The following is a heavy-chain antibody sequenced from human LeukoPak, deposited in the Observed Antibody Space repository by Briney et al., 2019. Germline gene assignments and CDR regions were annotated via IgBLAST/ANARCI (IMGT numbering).Heavy chain of an antibody. Sequence: SETLSLTCTVSGGSISSYYWSWIRQPPGKGLEWIGYIYTSGSTNYNPSLKSRVTISVDTSKNQFSLKLSSVTVADTAVYYCARHGYYYDSSGYFDYWGQGTLVTVSS. CDR3: ARHGYYYDSSGYFDY. CDR2: IYTSGST. J-gene: IGHJ4*02. D-gene: IGHD3-22*01. V-gene: IGHV4-4*09. CDR1: GGSISSYY.